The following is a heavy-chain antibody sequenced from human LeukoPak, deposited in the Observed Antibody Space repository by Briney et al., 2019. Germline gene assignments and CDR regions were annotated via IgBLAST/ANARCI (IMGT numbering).Heavy chain of an antibody. CDR3: ARGMYYYGSGSYYRVDSFDI. Sequence: PGGSLRLSCAASGFTFSSYWMHWVRQAPGKGLVWVSRINSDGSSTSYADSVKGRFTISRDNAKNTLYLQVNSLRAEDTAVYYCARGMYYYGSGSYYRVDSFDIWGQGTMVTVSS. CDR1: GFTFSSYW. CDR2: INSDGSST. D-gene: IGHD3-10*01. V-gene: IGHV3-74*01. J-gene: IGHJ3*02.